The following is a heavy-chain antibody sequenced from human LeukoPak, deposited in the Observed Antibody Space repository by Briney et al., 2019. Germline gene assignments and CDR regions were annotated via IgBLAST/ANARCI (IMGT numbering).Heavy chain of an antibody. CDR3: ASPIVANYYGMDV. V-gene: IGHV1-18*01. J-gene: IGHJ6*02. CDR2: ISAYNSNT. CDR1: GYTFTSYG. D-gene: IGHD5-12*01. Sequence: ASVKVSCKASGYTFTSYGIGWVRQAPGQGLEWMGWISAYNSNTNYAQKLQGRVTMTTDTSTSTAYMELRSLRSDDTAVYYCASPIVANYYGMDVWGQGTTVTVSS.